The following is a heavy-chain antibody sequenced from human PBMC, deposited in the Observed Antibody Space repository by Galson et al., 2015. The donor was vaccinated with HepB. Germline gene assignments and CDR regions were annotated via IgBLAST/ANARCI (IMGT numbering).Heavy chain of an antibody. CDR1: GGTFSSYA. CDR3: AQLVTTYYYDSSGPQRDYYYYYGMDV. V-gene: IGHV1-69*06. Sequence: SVKVSCKASGGTFSSYAISWVRQAPGQGLEWMGGIIPIFGTANYAQKFQGRVTITADKSTSTAYMELSSLRSEDTAVYYCAQLVTTYYYDSSGPQRDYYYYYGMDVWGQGTTVTVSS. J-gene: IGHJ6*02. CDR2: IIPIFGTA. D-gene: IGHD3-22*01.